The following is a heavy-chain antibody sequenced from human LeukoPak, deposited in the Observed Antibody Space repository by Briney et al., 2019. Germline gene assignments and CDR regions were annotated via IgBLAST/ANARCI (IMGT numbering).Heavy chain of an antibody. J-gene: IGHJ6*02. CDR1: GFTFSSYA. CDR2: ISGSGGST. CDR3: ARGRATLGPLLLDGMDV. V-gene: IGHV3-23*01. Sequence: PGGSLRLSCAASGFTFSSYAMSWVRQAPGKGLEWVSAISGSGGSTYYADSVKGRFTISRDNSKNTLYLQMNSLRAEDTAVYYCARGRATLGPLLLDGMDVWGQGTTVTVSS. D-gene: IGHD3-16*01.